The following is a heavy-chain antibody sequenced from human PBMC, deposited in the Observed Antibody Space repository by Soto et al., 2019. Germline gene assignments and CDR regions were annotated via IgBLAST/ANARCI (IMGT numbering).Heavy chain of an antibody. V-gene: IGHV3-9*01. CDR3: AKGRVATTKYYYYYYGMEG. D-gene: IGHD5-12*01. J-gene: IGHJ6*02. CDR2: ISWNSGSI. Sequence: HPGGSLRLSCAASGFTFDDYAMHWVRQAPGKGLEWVSGISWNSGSIGYADSVKGRFTISRDNAKNSLYLQMNSLRAEDTALYYCAKGRVATTKYYYYYYGMEGWGQGTTVTVSS. CDR1: GFTFDDYA.